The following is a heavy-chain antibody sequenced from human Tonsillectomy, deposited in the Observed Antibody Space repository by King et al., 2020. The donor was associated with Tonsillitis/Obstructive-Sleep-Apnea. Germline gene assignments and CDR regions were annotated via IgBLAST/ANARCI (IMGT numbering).Heavy chain of an antibody. CDR1: GGSLGGHY. J-gene: IGHJ4*02. CDR2: INHSGST. V-gene: IGHV4-34*01. Sequence: VQLQQWGAGLLKPSETLSLTCAVYGGSLGGHYWSWLRQPPGKGLEWIGEINHSGSTNYNPSLKSRVTISVDTSKNQFSLKLSSVTAADTAVYYCARGEDEGKNFDYWGQGTLVTVSS. CDR3: ARGEDEGKNFDY. D-gene: IGHD2-15*01.